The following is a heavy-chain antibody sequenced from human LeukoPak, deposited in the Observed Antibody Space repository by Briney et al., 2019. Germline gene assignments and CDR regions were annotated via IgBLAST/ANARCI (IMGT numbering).Heavy chain of an antibody. J-gene: IGHJ6*03. CDR1: GFTVSDSS. V-gene: IGHV3-73*01. CDR3: TRGGSWCNGYYCYMDV. CDR2: VRTKPNNYAT. D-gene: IGHD2-8*01. Sequence: PGGSLKLACEASGFTVSDSSVHWVRQPSGKGLEWVGRVRTKPNNYATTYAASVKGRFFISRDDSKNTAYLQMNSLKTEDTAIYYCTRGGSWCNGYYCYMDVWGKGTTVVVSS.